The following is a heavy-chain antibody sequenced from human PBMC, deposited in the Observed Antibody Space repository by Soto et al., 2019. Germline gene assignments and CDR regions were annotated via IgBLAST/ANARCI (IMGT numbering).Heavy chain of an antibody. J-gene: IGHJ5*02. V-gene: IGHV4-34*01. CDR1: GGSFSGYY. CDR2: INHSGST. D-gene: IGHD2-15*01. Sequence: QVQLQQWGAGLLKPSKTLSLTCAVYGGSFSGYYWSWIRQPPGKGLEWIGEINHSGSTNYNPSLKSRVTISVDTSKNQFSLKLSSVTAADTAVYYCARVGVVVVAATPWQWFDPWGQGTLVTVSS. CDR3: ARVGVVVVAATPWQWFDP.